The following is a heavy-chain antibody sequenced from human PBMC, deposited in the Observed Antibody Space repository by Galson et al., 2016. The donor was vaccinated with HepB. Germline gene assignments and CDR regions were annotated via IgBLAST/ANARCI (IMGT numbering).Heavy chain of an antibody. V-gene: IGHV2-70*04. Sequence: PALVKPTQTLTLTCTFSGFSLSTSGMRMNWVRQPPGKALEWLARIDWNDNKFYNASLKTRLTISKDTSKNRVVLIMTNMDPVDTATYYCARIAAAGPYYFGMDVWGQGTTVTVSS. CDR2: IDWNDNK. CDR3: ARIAAAGPYYFGMDV. CDR1: GFSLSTSGMR. J-gene: IGHJ6*02. D-gene: IGHD6-13*01.